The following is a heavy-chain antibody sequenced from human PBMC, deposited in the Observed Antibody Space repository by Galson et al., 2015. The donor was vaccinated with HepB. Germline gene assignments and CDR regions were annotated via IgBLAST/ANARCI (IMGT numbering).Heavy chain of an antibody. CDR2: IIPIFGTA. Sequence: SVKVSCKASGGTFSSYAISWVRQAPGQGLEWMGGIIPIFGTANYAQKFQGRVTITADESTSTAYMELSSLRSEDTAVYYCARGQGLYSSSWNWFDPWGQGTLVTVSS. V-gene: IGHV1-69*13. CDR3: ARGQGLYSSSWNWFDP. CDR1: GGTFSSYA. D-gene: IGHD6-13*01. J-gene: IGHJ5*02.